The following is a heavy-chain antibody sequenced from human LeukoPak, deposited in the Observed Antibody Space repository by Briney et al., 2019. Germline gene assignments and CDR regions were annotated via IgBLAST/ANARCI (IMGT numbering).Heavy chain of an antibody. J-gene: IGHJ5*02. D-gene: IGHD2-21*01. V-gene: IGHV1-2*02. CDR1: GYTFTGYY. CDR2: INPNSGGT. Sequence: ASVKVSCKASGYTFTGYYMHWVRQAPGQGLEWMGWINPNSGGTNYAQKFQGRVTMTRDTSISTAYMELSRLRSDDTAVYYCARVACGGDCYSHCFDPWGQGTLVTVSS. CDR3: ARVACGGDCYSHCFDP.